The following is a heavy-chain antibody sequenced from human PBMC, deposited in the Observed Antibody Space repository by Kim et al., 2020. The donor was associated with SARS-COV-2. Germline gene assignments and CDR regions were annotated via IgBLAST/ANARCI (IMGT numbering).Heavy chain of an antibody. CDR3: ARDVGILWWRTAEGDAFDI. Sequence: GGSLRLSCAASGFTFSSYSMNWVRQAPGKGLEWVSYISSSSSTIYYADSVKGRFTISRDNAKNSLYLQMNSLRDEDTAVYYCARDVGILWWRTAEGDAFDIWGQGTMVTVSS. D-gene: IGHD2-21*01. CDR1: GFTFSSYS. CDR2: ISSSSSTI. J-gene: IGHJ3*02. V-gene: IGHV3-48*02.